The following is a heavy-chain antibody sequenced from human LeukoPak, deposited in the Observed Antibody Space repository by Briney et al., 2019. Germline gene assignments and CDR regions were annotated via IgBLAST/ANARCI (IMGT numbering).Heavy chain of an antibody. CDR2: IYYSGNT. V-gene: IGHV4-59*11. CDR3: ARGSGWYYY. J-gene: IGHJ4*02. CDR1: GGSISSHY. Sequence: SETLSLTCTVSGGSISSHYWSWVRQPPGKGLEWIGYIYYSGNTNYNPSLKSRVTISVDTSKNQSSLNLTSVTAADTAVYYCARGSGWYYYWGQGTLVTVSS. D-gene: IGHD6-19*01.